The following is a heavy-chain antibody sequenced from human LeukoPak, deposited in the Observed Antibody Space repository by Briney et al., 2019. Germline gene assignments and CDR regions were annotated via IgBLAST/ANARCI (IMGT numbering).Heavy chain of an antibody. Sequence: SETLSLTCAVYGGSFSGYYWSWIRQPPGKGLEWIGEINHSGSTNYNPSLKSRVTISVDTSKNQFSLKLSSVTAADTAVYYCARVRRYCSGGSCYSGYWFDPWGQGTLVAVSS. D-gene: IGHD2-15*01. V-gene: IGHV4-34*01. CDR3: ARVRRYCSGGSCYSGYWFDP. J-gene: IGHJ5*02. CDR1: GGSFSGYY. CDR2: INHSGST.